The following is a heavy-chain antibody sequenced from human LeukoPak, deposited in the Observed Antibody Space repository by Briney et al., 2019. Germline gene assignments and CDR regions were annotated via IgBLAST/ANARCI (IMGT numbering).Heavy chain of an antibody. CDR2: ISAYNGNT. CDR1: GYTFTSYG. CDR3: ARGQIAVAGAQYMDV. V-gene: IGHV1-18*01. Sequence: ASVKVSCKASGYTFTSYGISWVRQAPGQGLEWMGWISAYNGNTNYVQKLQGRVTMTTDTSTSTAYMELRSLRSDDTAMYYCARGQIAVAGAQYMDVWGKGTTVTVSS. J-gene: IGHJ6*03. D-gene: IGHD6-19*01.